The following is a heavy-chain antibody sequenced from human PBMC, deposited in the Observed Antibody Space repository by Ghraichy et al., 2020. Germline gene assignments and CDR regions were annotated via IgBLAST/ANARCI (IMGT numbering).Heavy chain of an antibody. D-gene: IGHD1-26*01. V-gene: IGHV1-2*04. Sequence: ASVKVSCKASGYTFTGYYMHWVRQAPGQGLEWMGWINPNSGGTNYAQKFQGWVTMTRDTSISTAYMELSRLRSDDTAVYYCARDLSRGGSHRYFDLWGRGTLVTVSS. CDR2: INPNSGGT. CDR1: GYTFTGYY. CDR3: ARDLSRGGSHRYFDL. J-gene: IGHJ2*01.